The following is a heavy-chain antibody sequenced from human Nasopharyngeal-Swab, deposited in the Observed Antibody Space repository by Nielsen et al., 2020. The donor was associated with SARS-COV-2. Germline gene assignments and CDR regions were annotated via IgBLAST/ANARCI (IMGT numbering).Heavy chain of an antibody. Sequence: WIRQPPGKGLEWVGRIKSKTDGGTTDYAAPVKGRFTISRDDSKNTLYLQMNSLRAEDTAVYYCARVSTSNYYYYYGMDVWGQGTTVTVSS. V-gene: IGHV3-15*01. J-gene: IGHJ6*02. D-gene: IGHD4-11*01. CDR2: IKSKTDGGTT. CDR3: ARVSTSNYYYYYGMDV.